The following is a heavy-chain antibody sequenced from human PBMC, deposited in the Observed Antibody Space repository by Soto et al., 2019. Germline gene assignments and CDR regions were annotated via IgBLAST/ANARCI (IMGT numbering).Heavy chain of an antibody. V-gene: IGHV3-23*01. J-gene: IGHJ4*02. CDR1: GFTFSSYA. D-gene: IGHD6-13*01. CDR2: ISGGGGLT. Sequence: GGSLRLSCAASGFTFSSYAMSWVRQAPGKGLEWVSAISGGGGLTYYADSVKGRFTISRDKSRNTLYLQLNSLSAEDTAVFYCAKGQSSSTWYLFDYWGQGTLVTVSS. CDR3: AKGQSSSTWYLFDY.